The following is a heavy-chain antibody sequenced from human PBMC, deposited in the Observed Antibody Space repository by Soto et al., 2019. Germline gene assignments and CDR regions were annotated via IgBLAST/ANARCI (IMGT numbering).Heavy chain of an antibody. CDR2: ISDGGDLT. J-gene: IGHJ3*02. D-gene: IGHD3-10*01. Sequence: GWSLRLSCAASVFAFISHPMSWVRQAPEKGLEWVAGISDGGDLTYNADSVRGRFTISRDNSRNTLYLQMNSLRAEDTAVYYCARRVIGSSRAFDIWGQGTMVTVSS. V-gene: IGHV3-23*01. CDR1: VFAFISHP. CDR3: ARRVIGSSRAFDI.